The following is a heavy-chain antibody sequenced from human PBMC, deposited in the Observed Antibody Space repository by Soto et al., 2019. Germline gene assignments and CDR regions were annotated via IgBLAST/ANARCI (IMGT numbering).Heavy chain of an antibody. J-gene: IGHJ6*02. CDR3: ARWEWLSYDYGMDV. D-gene: IGHD3-3*01. Sequence: PSETLSLTCAVYGGSFSGYYWSWIRQPPGKGLEWIGEINHSGSTNYNPSLKSRVTISVDTSKNQFSLKLSSVTAADTAVYYCARWEWLSYDYGMDVWGQGTTVT. V-gene: IGHV4-34*01. CDR2: INHSGST. CDR1: GGSFSGYY.